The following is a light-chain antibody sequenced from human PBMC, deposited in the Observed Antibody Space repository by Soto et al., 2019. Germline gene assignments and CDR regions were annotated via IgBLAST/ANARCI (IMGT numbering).Light chain of an antibody. J-gene: IGLJ2*01. CDR3: QSFDGILSGVI. CDR2: TND. V-gene: IGLV1-47*01. Sequence: QSVLTQPPSASGTPGQTVTISCSGSGSNIETNYVYWYQKLPTTAPRLLIYTNDQRPSGVPDRFSAFKSGTSASLVISGLRPEDEADYYCQSFDGILSGVIFGGGTKLTVL. CDR1: GSNIETNY.